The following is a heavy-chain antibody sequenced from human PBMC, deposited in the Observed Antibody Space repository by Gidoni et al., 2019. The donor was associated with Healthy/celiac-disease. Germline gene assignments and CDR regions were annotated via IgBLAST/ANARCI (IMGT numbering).Heavy chain of an antibody. CDR1: GYTFTSYY. V-gene: IGHV1-2*02. CDR2: INPNSGGT. Sequence: QVQLVQSGAEVKKPGASVKVSCKASGYTFTSYYMQWVRQAPGQGLEWMGWINPNSGGTNYAQKFQGRVTMTRDTSISTAYMELSRLRSDDTAVYYCARDLAHYDLWSGYYGDYYYMDVWGKGTTVTVSS. CDR3: ARDLAHYDLWSGYYGDYYYMDV. J-gene: IGHJ6*03. D-gene: IGHD3-3*01.